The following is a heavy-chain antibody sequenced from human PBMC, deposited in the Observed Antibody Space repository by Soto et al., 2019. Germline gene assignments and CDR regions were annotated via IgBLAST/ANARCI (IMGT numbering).Heavy chain of an antibody. V-gene: IGHV4-59*01. CDR3: ARSGPLAPPPL. CDR2: IFYGGST. Sequence: QVQLQESGPGLVKPSETLSLTCTVSGGSMNSYYWSWIRQPPGKGLEWIGYIFYGGSTNYNPSLKGRVPISPDTAKNQFSLGLGLGTAADTAVYYRARSGPLAPPPLWGQGTLVTVSS. J-gene: IGHJ4*02. CDR1: GGSMNSYY.